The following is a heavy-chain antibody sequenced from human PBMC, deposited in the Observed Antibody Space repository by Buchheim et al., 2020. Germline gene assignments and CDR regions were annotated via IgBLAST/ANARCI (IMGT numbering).Heavy chain of an antibody. D-gene: IGHD7-27*01. J-gene: IGHJ6*02. V-gene: IGHV3-48*04. CDR3: ARVRIWGTSNYYGMDV. Sequence: EVQLVESGGGLVQPGGSLRLSCAASGFTFSIFGMNWVRQAPGKGLEWVSYINPSGTTISYADSVRGRFTMSTHTAKSSLYLQMDSLRAEDTAVYYCARVRIWGTSNYYGMDVWGQGTT. CDR2: INPSGTTI. CDR1: GFTFSIFG.